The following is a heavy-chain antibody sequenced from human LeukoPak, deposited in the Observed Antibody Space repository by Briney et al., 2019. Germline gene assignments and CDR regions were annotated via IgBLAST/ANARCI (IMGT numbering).Heavy chain of an antibody. CDR1: GFTFSSYW. CDR3: AREDAYSYGYNAFDI. Sequence: GGSLRLSCAASGFTFSSYWMSWVRQAPGKGLEWVANIKQDGSEKYYVDSVKGRFTISRDNAKNSLYLQMNSLRAEDTAVYYCAREDAYSYGYNAFDIWGQGTMVTVSS. J-gene: IGHJ3*02. D-gene: IGHD5-18*01. CDR2: IKQDGSEK. V-gene: IGHV3-7*01.